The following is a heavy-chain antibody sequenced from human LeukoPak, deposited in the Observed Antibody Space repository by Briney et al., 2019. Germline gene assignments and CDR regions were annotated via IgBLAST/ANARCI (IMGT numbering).Heavy chain of an antibody. CDR3: ARDVTVTTQGVWFDP. V-gene: IGHV1-69*13. Sequence: GASVKVSCKASGGTFSSYAISWVRQAPGQGLEWMGEIIPIFGTANYAQKFQGRVTITADESTSTAYMELSSLRSEDTAVYYCARDVTVTTQGVWFDPWGQGTLVTVSS. D-gene: IGHD4-17*01. J-gene: IGHJ5*02. CDR1: GGTFSSYA. CDR2: IIPIFGTA.